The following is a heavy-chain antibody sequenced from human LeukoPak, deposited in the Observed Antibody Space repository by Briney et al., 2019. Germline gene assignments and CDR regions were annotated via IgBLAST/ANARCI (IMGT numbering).Heavy chain of an antibody. CDR3: VRDGYNQNRFDF. CDR1: GFSFGLHW. Sequence: QPGGSLRLSCAASGFSFGLHWMNWVRQAPGKGLEWVANIKEDGTLAYYADSVTGRFSISRDNTKNSLYLQMNGLRAEDTAVYFCVRDGYNQNRFDFWGQGILVTVSS. D-gene: IGHD3-22*01. CDR2: IKEDGTLA. V-gene: IGHV3-7*03. J-gene: IGHJ4*02.